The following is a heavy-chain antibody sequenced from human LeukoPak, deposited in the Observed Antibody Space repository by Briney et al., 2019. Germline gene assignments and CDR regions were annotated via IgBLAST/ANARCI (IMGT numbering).Heavy chain of an antibody. J-gene: IGHJ5*02. CDR2: IYYSGST. CDR1: GSSISSYY. CDR3: ARHQRGYPPLNWFDP. D-gene: IGHD3-22*01. V-gene: IGHV4-59*08. Sequence: SETLSLTCTVSGSSISSYYWSWIRQPPGKGLEWIGYIYYSGSTNYNPSLKSRVTISVDTSKNQFSLKLSSVTAADTAVYYCARHQRGYPPLNWFDPWGQGTLVTVSS.